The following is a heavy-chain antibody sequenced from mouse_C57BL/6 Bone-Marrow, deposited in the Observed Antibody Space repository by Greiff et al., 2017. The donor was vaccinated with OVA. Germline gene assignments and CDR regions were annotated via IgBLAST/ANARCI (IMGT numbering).Heavy chain of an antibody. CDR1: GYTFTDYE. CDR2: IDPETGGT. D-gene: IGHD2-5*01. Sequence: QVQLKESGAELVRPGASVTLSCKASGYTFTDYEMHWVKQTPVHGLEWIGAIDPETGGTAYNQKFKGKAILTADKSSSTAYMELRSLTSEDSAVYYCTRSYSNYGDFDYWGQGTTLTVCS. V-gene: IGHV1-15*01. J-gene: IGHJ2*01. CDR3: TRSYSNYGDFDY.